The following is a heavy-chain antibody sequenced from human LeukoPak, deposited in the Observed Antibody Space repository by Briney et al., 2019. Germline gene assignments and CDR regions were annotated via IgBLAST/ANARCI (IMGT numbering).Heavy chain of an antibody. CDR1: GYTFITYD. Sequence: ASVKVSCKTSGYTFITYDINWVRQAPGQGLEWMGWINPKSGGTNEAQKFHDRVTMTRDTSIRTAYMEVSRLRSDDTAVYYCARSPDILTGENFDYWGQGTLVTVSS. J-gene: IGHJ4*02. V-gene: IGHV1-2*02. CDR2: INPKSGGT. D-gene: IGHD3-9*01. CDR3: ARSPDILTGENFDY.